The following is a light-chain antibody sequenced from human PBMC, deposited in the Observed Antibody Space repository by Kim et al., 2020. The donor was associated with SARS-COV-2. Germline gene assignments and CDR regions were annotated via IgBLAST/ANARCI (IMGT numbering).Light chain of an antibody. CDR2: RDS. CDR3: QVWDSGTV. J-gene: IGLJ2*01. V-gene: IGLV3-9*01. Sequence: SVALGQTASITCGGDNMGDKNVHWYQQKPGQAPVVVIYRDSKRPSGIPERFSGSNSGNTATLTISRAQAGDEADYYCQVWDSGTVFGGGTQLTVL. CDR1: NMGDKN.